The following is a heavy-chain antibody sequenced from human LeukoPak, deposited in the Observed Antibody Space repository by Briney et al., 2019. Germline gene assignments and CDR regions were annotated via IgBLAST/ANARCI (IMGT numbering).Heavy chain of an antibody. CDR1: GYTFTSYD. J-gene: IGHJ4*02. D-gene: IGHD3-10*01. CDR2: MNPNSGNT. Sequence: GASVKVSCKASGYTFTSYDINGVRQATGQGLEWMGWMNPNSGNTGYAQKFQGRVTITRNTSISTAYMELSSLRSEDTAVYYCARGVGTKLLWSGESSHIDYWGQGTLVTVSS. CDR3: ARGVGTKLLWSGESSHIDY. V-gene: IGHV1-8*01.